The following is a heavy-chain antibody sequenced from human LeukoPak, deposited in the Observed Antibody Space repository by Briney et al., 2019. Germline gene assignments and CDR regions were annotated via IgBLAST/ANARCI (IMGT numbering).Heavy chain of an antibody. CDR3: AKWGDYDVLTGYYVSDF. D-gene: IGHD3-9*01. V-gene: IGHV3-23*01. CDR2: ISGRSNNT. J-gene: IGHJ4*02. Sequence: QAGASLRLSCVASGFIFSNYAMYWVRQAPGKGLEWVSAISGRSNNTYYADSVKGRFTISRDSSKNTLYLQMNSLRADDTAVYYCAKWGDYDVLTGYYVSDFWGQGTLVTVSS. CDR1: GFIFSNYA.